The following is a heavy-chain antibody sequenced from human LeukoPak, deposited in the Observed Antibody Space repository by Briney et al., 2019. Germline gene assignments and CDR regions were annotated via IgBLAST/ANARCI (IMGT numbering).Heavy chain of an antibody. Sequence: SQTLSLTCTVSGGSISSGGSYWSWIRQHPGKGLEWIGYIYYSGSTYYNPSLKSRVTISVDTSKNQFSLKLSSVTAADTAVYYCARVRTYYYDSSSLPDAFDIWGQGTMVTVSS. CDR3: ARVRTYYYDSSSLPDAFDI. J-gene: IGHJ3*02. V-gene: IGHV4-31*03. CDR1: GGSISSGGSY. D-gene: IGHD3-22*01. CDR2: IYYSGST.